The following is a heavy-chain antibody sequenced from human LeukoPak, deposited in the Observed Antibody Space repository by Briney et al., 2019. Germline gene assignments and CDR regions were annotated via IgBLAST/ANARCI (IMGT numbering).Heavy chain of an antibody. CDR1: GFNFRDHD. J-gene: IGHJ3*01. V-gene: IGHV3-49*04. CDR3: CRVTPPAPLLTYAFEV. CDR2: VTSQQYGATT. D-gene: IGHD2-21*01. Sequence: PGGSLRLSCSASGFNFRDHDLTWVRQTPGKGLEWVGFVTSQQYGATTEYAASVRGRFTISRDDSKNVAYLQMNNLNIDDTALFYSCRVTPPAPLLTYAFEVWGPGAMVTVSS.